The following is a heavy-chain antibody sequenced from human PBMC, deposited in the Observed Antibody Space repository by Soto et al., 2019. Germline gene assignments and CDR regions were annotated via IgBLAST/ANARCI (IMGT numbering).Heavy chain of an antibody. D-gene: IGHD2-2*01. CDR1: GFTFSSYA. Sequence: GGSLRLSCAASGFTFSSYAMSWVRQAPGKGLEWVSAISGSGGSTYYADSVKGRFTISRDNSKNTLYLQMNSLRAEDTAVYYCAKDRALPQYYYYYMDVWGKGTTVTVSS. CDR2: ISGSGGST. J-gene: IGHJ6*03. V-gene: IGHV3-23*01. CDR3: AKDRALPQYYYYYMDV.